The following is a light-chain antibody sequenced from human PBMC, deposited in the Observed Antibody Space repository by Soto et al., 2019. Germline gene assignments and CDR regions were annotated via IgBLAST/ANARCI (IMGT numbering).Light chain of an antibody. CDR2: TAY. CDR3: KQYKSYPIT. Sequence: DIQMTQSPSSLSASVGDRVTITCRASQDIGNWLAWFQQKPGKAHKSLIYTAYNLHSGVPSRFSGSGSGTDFTLTIRGLQSEDFATYYCKQYKSYPITFGQGTRLEIK. V-gene: IGKV1D-16*01. CDR1: QDIGNW. J-gene: IGKJ5*01.